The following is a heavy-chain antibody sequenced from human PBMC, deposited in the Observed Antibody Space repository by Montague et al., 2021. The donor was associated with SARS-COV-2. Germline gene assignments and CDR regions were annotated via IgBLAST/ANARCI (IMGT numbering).Heavy chain of an antibody. J-gene: IGHJ4*02. D-gene: IGHD3-10*01. CDR2: IYYSGTT. CDR1: SGSIISSGYY. Sequence: SETLSLTCSVSSGSIISSGYYWGWIRQPPEKELEWIGNIYYSGTTYYNPSLQSRGTISVDTSKNHLSLRLSSVTAAYTVAYFCARGMIRGVTTPFDYWGQGSQVAVSS. V-gene: IGHV4-39*02. CDR3: ARGMIRGVTTPFDY.